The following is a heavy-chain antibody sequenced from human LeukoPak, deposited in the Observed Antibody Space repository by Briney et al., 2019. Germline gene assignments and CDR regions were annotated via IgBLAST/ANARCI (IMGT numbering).Heavy chain of an antibody. CDR1: GFTFSSYG. Sequence: GGSLRLSCAASGFTFSSYGMHWVRQAPGKGLEWVAVISYDGGNKYYADSVKGRFTTSRDNSKNTLYLQMNSLRAEDTAVYYCAKDIYYYDSSGYSDYWGQGTLVTVSS. CDR3: AKDIYYYDSSGYSDY. D-gene: IGHD3-22*01. V-gene: IGHV3-30*18. J-gene: IGHJ4*02. CDR2: ISYDGGNK.